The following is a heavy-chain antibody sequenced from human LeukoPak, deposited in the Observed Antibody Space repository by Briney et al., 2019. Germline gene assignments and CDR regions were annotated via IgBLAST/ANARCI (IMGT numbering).Heavy chain of an antibody. CDR1: GFTFSDYS. V-gene: IGHV3-48*01. CDR2: IGIDSGNT. J-gene: IGHJ4*02. D-gene: IGHD5-24*01. Sequence: GGSLRLSCAASGFTFSDYSMNWVRQAPGKGLEWISYIGIDSGNTNYADSVKGRFTISGDKAKNPLYLQMNSLRVENTAVYYCARDYKYAFDNWGQGTLVTVSS. CDR3: ARDYKYAFDN.